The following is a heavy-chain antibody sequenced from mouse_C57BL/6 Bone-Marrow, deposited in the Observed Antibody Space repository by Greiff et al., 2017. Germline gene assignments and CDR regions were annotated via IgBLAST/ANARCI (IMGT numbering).Heavy chain of an antibody. CDR3: ARHNGYRYYAMDY. Sequence: VKLLESGPGLVAPSQSLSITCTVSGFSLTSYGVHWVRQPPGKGLEWLGVIWSDGSTTYNATLKSRQIISKDNSKSQVFLKMNCLHTDDTAMYYCARHNGYRYYAMDYWGQGTSVTVSS. J-gene: IGHJ4*01. CDR1: GFSLTSYG. D-gene: IGHD2-2*01. CDR2: IWSDGST. V-gene: IGHV2-6-1*01.